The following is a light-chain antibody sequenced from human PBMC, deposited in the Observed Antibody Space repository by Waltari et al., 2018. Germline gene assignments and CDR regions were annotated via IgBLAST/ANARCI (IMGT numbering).Light chain of an antibody. Sequence: AIQMTQSPSSLSASVGDRVTITCRASQGIRNDLGWYQQKPGKSPKLLIYAASSLQSGVPSRFSVSGSGTDFTLTISSLQPEDFATYYCLQDYNYPRTFGGGTKVEIK. J-gene: IGKJ4*01. CDR2: AAS. CDR1: QGIRND. CDR3: LQDYNYPRT. V-gene: IGKV1-6*01.